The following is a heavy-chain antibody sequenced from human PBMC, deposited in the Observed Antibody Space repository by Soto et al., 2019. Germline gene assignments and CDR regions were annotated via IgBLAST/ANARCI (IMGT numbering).Heavy chain of an antibody. CDR1: GFTVSSNY. CDR2: IYSGGST. D-gene: IGHD4-17*01. J-gene: IGHJ4*02. V-gene: IGHV3-53*04. CDR3: ARAQHDYGDAYYFDY. Sequence: EVQLVESGGGLVQPGGSLRLSCAASGFTVSSNYMSWVRQAPGKGLEWVSVIYSGGSTYYADSVKGRFTISRHNSKNTLYLQMNSLRAEDTAVYYCARAQHDYGDAYYFDYWGQGTLVTVSS.